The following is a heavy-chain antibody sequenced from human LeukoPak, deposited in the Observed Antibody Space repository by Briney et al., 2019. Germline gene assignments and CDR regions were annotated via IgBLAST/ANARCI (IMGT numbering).Heavy chain of an antibody. D-gene: IGHD6-13*01. J-gene: IGHJ6*02. CDR1: GFTFSTYA. CDR2: ISINARVT. V-gene: IGHV3-23*01. CDR3: ARDIPNSSWGLDV. Sequence: GRSLRLSCSASGFTFSTYAMAWVRQAPGKGLEWVSCISINARVTYYGESVRGRFTISRDNSKNTLYLQMNSLRADDAATYYCARDIPNSSWGLDVWGQGTAVTVSS.